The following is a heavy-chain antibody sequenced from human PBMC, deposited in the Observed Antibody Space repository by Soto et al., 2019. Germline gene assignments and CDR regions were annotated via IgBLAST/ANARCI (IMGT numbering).Heavy chain of an antibody. CDR3: ARWGGASPFYYYGMDV. CDR1: GYTFTSYC. J-gene: IGHJ6*02. V-gene: IGHV1-18*01. Sequence: GASVKVSCKASGYTFTSYCISWVLQAPGQGLEWMGWISAYNGNTNYAQKLQGRVTMTTDTSTSTAYMELRSLRSDDTAVYYCARWGGASPFYYYGMDVWGQGTTVTVSS. D-gene: IGHD1-26*01. CDR2: ISAYNGNT.